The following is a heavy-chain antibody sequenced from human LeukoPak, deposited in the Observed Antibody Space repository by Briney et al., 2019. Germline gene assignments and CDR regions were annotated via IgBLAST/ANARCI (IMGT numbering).Heavy chain of an antibody. CDR3: ARSERPVITPGDYYMDV. Sequence: GASVKVSCKASGYTFTGYYMHWVRQAPGQGLEWMGWINPNSGGTNYAQKFQGRVTMTRDTSISTAYMELSRLRSDDTAVYYCARSERPVITPGDYYMDVWGKGTTLTVSS. J-gene: IGHJ6*03. CDR1: GYTFTGYY. CDR2: INPNSGGT. V-gene: IGHV1-2*02. D-gene: IGHD3-22*01.